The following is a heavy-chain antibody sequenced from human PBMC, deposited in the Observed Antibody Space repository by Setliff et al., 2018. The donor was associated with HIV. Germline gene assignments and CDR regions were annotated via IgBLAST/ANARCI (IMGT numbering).Heavy chain of an antibody. CDR1: GGSFSDYY. CDR2: INHSRST. V-gene: IGHV4-34*01. Sequence: PSETLSLTCAVYGGSFSDYYWSWIRQPPGKGLEWIGEINHSRSTNYNPSLKSRVTILVDTSKNQFSLKLSSVTAADTAVYYCARGLNYYGSGSYYPLGYWGQGTLVTVSS. CDR3: ARGLNYYGSGSYYPLGY. D-gene: IGHD3-10*01. J-gene: IGHJ4*02.